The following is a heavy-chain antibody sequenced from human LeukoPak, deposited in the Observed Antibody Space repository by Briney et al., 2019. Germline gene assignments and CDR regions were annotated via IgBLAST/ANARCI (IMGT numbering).Heavy chain of an antibody. V-gene: IGHV4-39*02. CDR1: GASISSSSYY. CDR3: AREGNYDFWSGYYSFDY. CDR2: VYYNGNT. D-gene: IGHD3-3*01. J-gene: IGHJ4*02. Sequence: PSETLSLTCTVSGASISSSSYYWGYFRQPPGKGLEWIGSVYYNGNTYYNPSLKSRATISADTSKNQFSLKLTSVTAADTAVYFCAREGNYDFWSGYYSFDYWGQGTLVTVSS.